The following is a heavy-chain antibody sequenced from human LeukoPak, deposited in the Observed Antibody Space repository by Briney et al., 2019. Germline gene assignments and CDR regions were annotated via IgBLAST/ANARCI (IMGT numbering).Heavy chain of an antibody. CDR1: GGSFSGYY. CDR2: INHSGST. V-gene: IGHV4-34*01. CDR3: ARHAPRFRAAAAGPRGAFDI. Sequence: SETLSLTCAVYGGSFSGYYWSWIRQPPGKGLEWIGEINHSGSTNYNPSLKSRVTISVDTSKNQFSLKLSSVTAADTAVYYCARHAPRFRAAAAGPRGAFDIWGQGTMVTVSS. J-gene: IGHJ3*02. D-gene: IGHD6-13*01.